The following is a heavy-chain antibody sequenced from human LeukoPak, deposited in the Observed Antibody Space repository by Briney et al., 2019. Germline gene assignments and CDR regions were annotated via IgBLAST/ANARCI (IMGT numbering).Heavy chain of an antibody. CDR1: GGTFSSYA. D-gene: IGHD2-15*01. CDR3: ARASSSHSLVGWFDP. Sequence: GASVKVSCKAPGGTFSSYAISWVRQAPGQGLEWMGRIIPILGIANYAQKFQGRVTITADKSTSTAYMELSSLRSEDTAVYYCARASSSHSLVGWFDPWGQGTLVTVSS. CDR2: IIPILGIA. J-gene: IGHJ5*02. V-gene: IGHV1-69*04.